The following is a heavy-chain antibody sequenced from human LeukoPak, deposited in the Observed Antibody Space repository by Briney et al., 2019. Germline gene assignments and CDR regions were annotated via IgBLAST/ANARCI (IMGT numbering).Heavy chain of an antibody. J-gene: IGHJ4*02. D-gene: IGHD2-15*01. Sequence: GGSLRLSCAASGFTFSTMNWGRQAPGKGLEWVSSVSSSSDSIYYADSLKGRFTISRDNAKNSLFLQLNSLRAEDTAVYYCARDVGFCSGGNCYTYYFDYWGPGTLVTVSS. V-gene: IGHV3-21*01. CDR2: VSSSSDSI. CDR1: GFTFST. CDR3: ARDVGFCSGGNCYTYYFDY.